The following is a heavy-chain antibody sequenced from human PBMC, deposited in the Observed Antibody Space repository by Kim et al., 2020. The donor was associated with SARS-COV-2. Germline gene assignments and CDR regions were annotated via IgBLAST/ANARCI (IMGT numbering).Heavy chain of an antibody. CDR3: AREENYYGSEYYFDY. V-gene: IGHV4-59*01. D-gene: IGHD3-10*01. Sequence: PSLKSRVTISVDTSKNQFSLELSSVTAADTAVYYCAREENYYGSEYYFDYWGQGTLVTVSS. J-gene: IGHJ4*02.